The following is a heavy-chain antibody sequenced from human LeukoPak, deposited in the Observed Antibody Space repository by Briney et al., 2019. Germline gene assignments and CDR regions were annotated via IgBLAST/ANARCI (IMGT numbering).Heavy chain of an antibody. V-gene: IGHV4-39*01. J-gene: IGHJ4*02. Sequence: PSETLSLTCTVSGGSVSSSSYYWGWIRQPPGKGLEWIGSIYYSGSTYYNPSLKSRVTISVDTSENQFSLKLSSVTAADTAVYYCASYDFWSGYYDYWGQGTLVTVSS. D-gene: IGHD3-3*01. CDR3: ASYDFWSGYYDY. CDR2: IYYSGST. CDR1: GGSVSSSSYY.